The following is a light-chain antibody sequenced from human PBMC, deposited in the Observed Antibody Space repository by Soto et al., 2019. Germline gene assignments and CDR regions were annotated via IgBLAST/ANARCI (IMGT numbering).Light chain of an antibody. Sequence: QSVLTQPPSVSGAPGQRITISCTGSGSNIGAGYDVHWYRQLPGTAPNLLLYGDNNRPSGVPDRFSGSKSGTSASLAITGLQAEDEADYYCQSYDSSLIRFFGTGTKLTVL. J-gene: IGLJ1*01. CDR3: QSYDSSLIRF. CDR1: GSNIGAGYD. CDR2: GDN. V-gene: IGLV1-40*01.